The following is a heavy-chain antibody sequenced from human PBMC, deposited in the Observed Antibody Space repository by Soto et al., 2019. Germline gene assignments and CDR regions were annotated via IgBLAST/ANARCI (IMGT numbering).Heavy chain of an antibody. CDR1: GYGLTSYY. J-gene: IGHJ3*02. V-gene: IGHV1-46*03. CDR3: ARDDLRRTRSDAFDI. Sequence: GTSVEPSSKESGYGLTSYYRHWVQPSTGQGLEWMGIINPSGGSTSYAQKFQGRVTMTRDTSTSTVYMELSSLRSEDTAVYYCARDDLRRTRSDAFDIWGQGTMVTVSS. CDR2: INPSGGST.